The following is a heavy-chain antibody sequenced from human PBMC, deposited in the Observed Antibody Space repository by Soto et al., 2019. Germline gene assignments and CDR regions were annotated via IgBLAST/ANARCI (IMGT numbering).Heavy chain of an antibody. J-gene: IGHJ4*02. V-gene: IGHV4-34*01. CDR1: GGSFSGYY. CDR3: ARVYCSSTSCYAYFDY. D-gene: IGHD2-2*01. CDR2: INHSGST. Sequence: SETLSLTCAVYGGSFSGYYWSWIRQPPGKGLEWIGEINHSGSTNYNPSLKSRVTISVDTSKNQFSLKLSSVTAADTAVYYCARVYCSSTSCYAYFDYWGQGTLVTVSS.